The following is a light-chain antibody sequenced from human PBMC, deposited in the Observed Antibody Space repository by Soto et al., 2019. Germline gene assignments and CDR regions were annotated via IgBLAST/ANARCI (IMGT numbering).Light chain of an antibody. CDR1: QSVSSN. Sequence: DIVITQSPATLSVSPGERATLSCRASQSVSSNLAWYQQKPGQAPRLLIYGASTSATGIPARFSGSGSGTEFTLTISSLQSEDFAVYYCQQYNNWPQTFGQGTKVDIK. CDR2: GAS. J-gene: IGKJ1*01. CDR3: QQYNNWPQT. V-gene: IGKV3-15*01.